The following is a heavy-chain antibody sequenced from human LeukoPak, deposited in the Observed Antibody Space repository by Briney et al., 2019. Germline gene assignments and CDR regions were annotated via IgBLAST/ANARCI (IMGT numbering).Heavy chain of an antibody. J-gene: IGHJ4*02. CDR3: ARGHSYGSRFDY. CDR1: GGSISSYY. CDR2: IYYSGST. Sequence: SETLSLTCTVSGGSISSYYWSWIRQPPGKGLEWIGYIYYSGSTNYNPSLKSRVTISVDTSKNQFSLKLSSVTAADTAVYYCARGHSYGSRFDYWGQGTLVTVSS. V-gene: IGHV4-59*01. D-gene: IGHD5-18*01.